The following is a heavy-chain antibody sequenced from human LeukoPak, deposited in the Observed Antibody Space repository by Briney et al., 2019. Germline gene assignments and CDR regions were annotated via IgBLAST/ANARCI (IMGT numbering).Heavy chain of an antibody. CDR2: MNPNSGNT. CDR3: ARGRDDAFDI. J-gene: IGHJ3*02. V-gene: IGHV1-8*03. CDR1: GYTFSDYY. Sequence: ASVKVSCKASGYTFSDYYIHWVRQATGQGLEWMGWMNPNSGNTGYAQKFQGRVTITRNTSISTAYMELSSLRSEDTAVYYCARGRDDAFDIWGQGTMVTVSS.